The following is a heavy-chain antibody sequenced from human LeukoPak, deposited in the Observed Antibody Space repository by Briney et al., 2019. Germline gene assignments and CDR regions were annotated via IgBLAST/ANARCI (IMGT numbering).Heavy chain of an antibody. CDR1: GFTVSSNY. CDR3: ARDRSGYSYGSFDY. CDR2: IYSGGST. J-gene: IGHJ4*02. Sequence: PGGSLRLSCAASGFTVSSNYMSGVRQAPGKGLEWVSLIYSGGSTYYADSVKGRFTISRDNSKNTLYLQMNSLRAEDTAVYYCARDRSGYSYGSFDYWGQGTLVTVSS. V-gene: IGHV3-66*01. D-gene: IGHD5-18*01.